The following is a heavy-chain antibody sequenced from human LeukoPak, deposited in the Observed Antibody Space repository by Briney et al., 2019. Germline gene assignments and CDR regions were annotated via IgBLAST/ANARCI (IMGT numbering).Heavy chain of an antibody. J-gene: IGHJ4*02. V-gene: IGHV3-11*01. CDR3: VRDLGSDSSGYYHY. D-gene: IGHD3-22*01. CDR2: ISSTGSTI. Sequence: PGGSLRLSCAASGFTFSDFSMSWIRHAPGQGLEWLAYISSTGSTIYYADSVRGRFTISRDKAKRSVYLQMDSLRVEDTAVYYCVRDLGSDSSGYYHYWGQGTLVIVSS. CDR1: GFTFSDFS.